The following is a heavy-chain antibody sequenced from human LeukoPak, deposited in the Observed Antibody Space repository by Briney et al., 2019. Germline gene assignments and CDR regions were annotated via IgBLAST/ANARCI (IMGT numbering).Heavy chain of an antibody. Sequence: ASVRVSCKASGGTFSSYAISWVRQAPGQGLEWMGGIIPILGIANYAQKFQGRVTITADKSTSTAYMELSSLRSEDTAVYYCARELVELSRAFDIWGQGTMVTVSS. CDR1: GGTFSSYA. J-gene: IGHJ3*02. V-gene: IGHV1-69*10. CDR3: ARELVELSRAFDI. CDR2: IIPILGIA. D-gene: IGHD1-7*01.